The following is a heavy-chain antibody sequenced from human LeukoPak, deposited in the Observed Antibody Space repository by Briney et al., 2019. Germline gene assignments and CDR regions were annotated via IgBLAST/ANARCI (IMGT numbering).Heavy chain of an antibody. CDR2: IIPILGIA. D-gene: IGHD6-13*01. CDR3: ASSPGSSSWRSTIDY. V-gene: IGHV1-69*02. CDR1: GGTFSSYT. Sequence: SVKVSCKASGGTFSSYTISWVRQAPGQGLEWMGRIIPILGIANYAQKFQGRVTITADKSTSTAYMGLSSLRSEDTAVYYCASSPGSSSWRSTIDYWGQGTLVTVSS. J-gene: IGHJ4*02.